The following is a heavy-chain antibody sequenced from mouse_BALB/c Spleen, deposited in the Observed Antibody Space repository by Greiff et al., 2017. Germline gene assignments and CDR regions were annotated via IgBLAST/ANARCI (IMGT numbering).Heavy chain of an antibody. CDR2: ISSGSSTI. D-gene: IGHD2-4*01. CDR3: ARSLYDYDIYAMDY. V-gene: IGHV5-17*02. J-gene: IGHJ4*01. CDR1: GFTFSSFG. Sequence: EVKVVESGGGLVQPGGSRKLSCAASGFTFSSFGMHWVRQAPEKGLEWVAYISSGSSTIYYADTVKGRFTISRDNPKNTLFLQMTSLRSEDTAMYYCARSLYDYDIYAMDYWGQGTSVTVSS.